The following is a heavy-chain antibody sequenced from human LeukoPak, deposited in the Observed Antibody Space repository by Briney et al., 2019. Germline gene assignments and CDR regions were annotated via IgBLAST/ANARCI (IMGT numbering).Heavy chain of an antibody. CDR1: GFTFDDYA. J-gene: IGHJ3*02. CDR2: ISWNSGSI. CDR3: ARGYSYGYGDAFDI. V-gene: IGHV3-9*01. Sequence: GGSLRLSCAASGFTFDDYAMHWVRQAPGKGLEWVSGISWNSGSIGYADSVKGRFTISRDNAKNSLYLQMNSLRAEDTAVYYCARGYSYGYGDAFDIWGQGTMVTVSS. D-gene: IGHD5-18*01.